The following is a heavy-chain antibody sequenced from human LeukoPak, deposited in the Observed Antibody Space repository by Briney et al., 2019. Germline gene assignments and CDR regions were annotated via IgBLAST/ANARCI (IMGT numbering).Heavy chain of an antibody. J-gene: IGHJ6*02. CDR3: ARGLSLEYWSGGSRYYYYYGMDV. D-gene: IGHD2-15*01. CDR1: GGSFSGYY. CDR2: INHSGST. Sequence: SETLSLTCAVYGGSFSGYYWSWIRQPPGKGLEWIGEINHSGSTNYNPSLKSRVTISVDPSKNQFSLKLSSVTAADTAVYYCARGLSLEYWSGGSRYYYYYGMDVWGQGNTVTVSS. V-gene: IGHV4-34*01.